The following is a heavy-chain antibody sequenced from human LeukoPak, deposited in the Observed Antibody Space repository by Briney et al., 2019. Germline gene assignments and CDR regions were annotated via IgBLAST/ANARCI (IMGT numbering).Heavy chain of an antibody. J-gene: IGHJ4*02. CDR1: GFTFSSYG. CDR2: IRYDGSNK. Sequence: GGSLRLSCAASGFTFSSYGMHWVRQAPGKGLEWVAFIRYDGSNKYYADSVKGRFTISRDNSKNTLYLQMNSLRAEDTAVYYCARGGYSGSYYGYFDYWGQGTLVTVSS. D-gene: IGHD1-26*01. V-gene: IGHV3-30*02. CDR3: ARGGYSGSYYGYFDY.